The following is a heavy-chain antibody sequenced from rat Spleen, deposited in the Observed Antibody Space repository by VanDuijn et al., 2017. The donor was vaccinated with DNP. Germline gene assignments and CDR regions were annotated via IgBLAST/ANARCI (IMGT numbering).Heavy chain of an antibody. D-gene: IGHD1-1*01. Sequence: EVQLVESGGTFVQPGRSLKLSCAAAVFSFSDYNMAWVRQAPQRGLEWVATILYDGTRTYYRDSVKGRFTISRDNARSILYLQMDSLGSEDTATYYCTRRDSSLLLHGFFDYWGQGVMVTVSS. J-gene: IGHJ2*01. CDR2: ILYDGTRT. CDR1: VFSFSDYN. CDR3: TRRDSSLLLHGFFDY. V-gene: IGHV5S10*01.